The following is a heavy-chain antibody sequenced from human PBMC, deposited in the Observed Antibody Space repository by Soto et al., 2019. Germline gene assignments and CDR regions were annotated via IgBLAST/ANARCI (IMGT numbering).Heavy chain of an antibody. D-gene: IGHD2-15*01. J-gene: IGHJ4*02. Sequence: SETLSLTCTVSGGSISSYYWSWIRQPPGKGLEWIGYIYYSGSTNYNPSLKSRVTILSDTSKNQFSLKLSSVTAADTAVYYCARGYCSGGTCYSRFFDYWGQGTLVTVSS. CDR1: GGSISSYY. V-gene: IGHV4-59*08. CDR2: IYYSGST. CDR3: ARGYCSGGTCYSRFFDY.